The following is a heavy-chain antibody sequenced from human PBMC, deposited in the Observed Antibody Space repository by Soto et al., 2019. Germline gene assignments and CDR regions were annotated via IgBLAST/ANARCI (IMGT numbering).Heavy chain of an antibody. D-gene: IGHD3-10*01. CDR1: GFTFSRYA. CDR3: VRSRSGAVADSFDY. J-gene: IGHJ4*02. Sequence: PGGSLRLSXAGSGFTFSRYALHWVRLAPGKGLEWVAALSKDGSVQYWLDSVRGRFTISRDNSKNTLYLRMNSLRPEDTGVYYCVRSRSGAVADSFDYWGQGTQVTVSS. CDR2: LSKDGSVQ. V-gene: IGHV3-30*04.